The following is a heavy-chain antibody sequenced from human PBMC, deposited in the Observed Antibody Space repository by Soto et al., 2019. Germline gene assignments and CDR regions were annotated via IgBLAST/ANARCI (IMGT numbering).Heavy chain of an antibody. D-gene: IGHD3-3*01. J-gene: IGHJ6*02. V-gene: IGHV3-11*06. CDR3: ARDRGGGSIFGGHYGMDV. CDR1: GFTFSDYY. Sequence: PGGSLRLSCAASGFTFSDYYMSWIRQAPGKGLEWVSKISSSSSTDYADSVKGRFTISRDNAKNSLYLQMSSLRAEDTAVYYCARDRGGGSIFGGHYGMDVWGQGTTVTVSS. CDR2: ISSSSST.